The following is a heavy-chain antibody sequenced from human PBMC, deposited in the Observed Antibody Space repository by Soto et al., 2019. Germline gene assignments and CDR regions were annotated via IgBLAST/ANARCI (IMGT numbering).Heavy chain of an antibody. CDR2: ISYDGSNK. D-gene: IGHD3-22*01. CDR1: GFTFSSYA. CDR3: AREHDSSGYYYWFDP. Sequence: GGSLRLSCAASGFTFSSYAMHWVRQAPGKGLEWVAVISYDGSNKYYADSVKGRFTISRDNSKNTLYLQMNSLRAEDTAVYYCAREHDSSGYYYWFDPWGQGTLVTV. V-gene: IGHV3-30-3*01. J-gene: IGHJ5*02.